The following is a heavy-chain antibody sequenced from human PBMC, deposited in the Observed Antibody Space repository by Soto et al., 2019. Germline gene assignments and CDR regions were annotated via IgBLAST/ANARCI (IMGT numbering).Heavy chain of an antibody. CDR2: INAGNGNT. CDR1: GYTFTSYA. D-gene: IGHD2-15*01. CDR3: ARSSGSGGSLYYFDY. Sequence: ASVKVSCKASGYTFTSYAMHWVRQAPGQRLEWMGWINAGNGNTKYSQKFQGRVTITRDTSASTAYMELSSLRSEDTALFYCARSSGSGGSLYYFDYWGQGTLVTVSS. V-gene: IGHV1-3*01. J-gene: IGHJ4*02.